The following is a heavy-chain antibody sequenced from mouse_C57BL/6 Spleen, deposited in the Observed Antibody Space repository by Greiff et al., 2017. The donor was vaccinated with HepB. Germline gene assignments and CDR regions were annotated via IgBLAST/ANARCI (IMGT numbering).Heavy chain of an antibody. CDR3: AREENYAMDY. CDR2: INPGSGGT. V-gene: IGHV1-54*01. CDR1: GYAFTNYL. J-gene: IGHJ4*01. Sequence: VQLQQSGAELVRPGTSVKVSCKASGYAFTNYLIEWVKQRPGQGLEWIGVINPGSGGTNYNEKFKGKATLTADKSSSTAYMQLSSLTSEDSAVYVCAREENYAMDYWGQGTSVTVSS.